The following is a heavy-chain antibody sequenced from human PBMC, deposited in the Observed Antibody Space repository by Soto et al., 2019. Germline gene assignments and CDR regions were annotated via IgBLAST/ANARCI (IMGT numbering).Heavy chain of an antibody. Sequence: QVHLVQSGAEVKRPGDSVKVSCKASGYTFTDYHIHWVRQAPGQGLEWMGRITPKSGEIYYSPKFQGRVTLTRDTSISTAYMELTTLRFDDTAVYYCARAPILGPTADFDYWGQGTLATVSS. CDR2: ITPKSGEI. J-gene: IGHJ4*02. D-gene: IGHD1-26*01. V-gene: IGHV1-2*02. CDR1: GYTFTDYH. CDR3: ARAPILGPTADFDY.